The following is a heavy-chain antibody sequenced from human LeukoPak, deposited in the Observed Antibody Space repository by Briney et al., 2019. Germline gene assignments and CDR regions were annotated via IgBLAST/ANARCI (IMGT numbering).Heavy chain of an antibody. J-gene: IGHJ4*02. Sequence: PSETLSLTCTVSGGSISGYSWTWIRQPPGQGLEWIGYFHNSRTTSYNPSLTGRVTISVDTAMDQISLKLNSVTAADTAVYYCARFTYDDHGKNYYLDYWGQGNLVTVSS. V-gene: IGHV4-59*08. CDR2: FHNSRTT. CDR3: ARFTYDDHGKNYYLDY. D-gene: IGHD4-17*01. CDR1: GGSISGYS.